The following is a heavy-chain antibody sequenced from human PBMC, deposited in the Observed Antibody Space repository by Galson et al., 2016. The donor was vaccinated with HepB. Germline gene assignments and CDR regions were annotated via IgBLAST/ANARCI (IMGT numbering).Heavy chain of an antibody. CDR1: GFIISVYS. J-gene: IGHJ4*02. CDR3: VRVGSGYDY. CDR2: IHYHGGST. D-gene: IGHD3-22*01. Sequence: SLRLSCAASGFIISVYSMHWVRQAPGKGLEYVSAIHYHGGSTFYADSVKGRFTISRDNSKNTLYLHVGSLRPEDMAVYYCVRVGSGYDYWGQGTLVTVSS. V-gene: IGHV3-64*02.